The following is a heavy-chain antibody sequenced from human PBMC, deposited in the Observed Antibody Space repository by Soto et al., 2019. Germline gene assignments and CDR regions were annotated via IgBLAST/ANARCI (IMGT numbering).Heavy chain of an antibody. CDR1: GYTFISYG. CDR3: ARDLGAQLVDY. V-gene: IGHV1-18*01. J-gene: IGHJ4*02. D-gene: IGHD1-26*01. CDR2: ISGYNGNT. Sequence: QVQLVQSGAEVKKPGASVKVSCKASGYTFISYGISWVRQAPGQGLEWMVWISGYNGNTKYAQKLQGRVTMTTDTSTSTAYLELRSLRSDDTAVYYWARDLGAQLVDYWGQGTLVTVSS.